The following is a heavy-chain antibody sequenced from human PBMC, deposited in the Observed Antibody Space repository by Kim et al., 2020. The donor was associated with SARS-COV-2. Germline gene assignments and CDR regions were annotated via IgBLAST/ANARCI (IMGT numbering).Heavy chain of an antibody. D-gene: IGHD6-19*01. J-gene: IGHJ4*02. CDR3: ARVYSSGWYGALGY. CDR1: GYTFIDYY. V-gene: IGHV1-2*06. Sequence: ASVKVSCKASGYTFIDYYIHWVRQAPGQGLEWMGRINPNSGVRNYAHKFEGRVTMTRDTSISTAYMELIRLTSDDTAMYYCARVYSSGWYGALGYWGQGT. CDR2: INPNSGVR.